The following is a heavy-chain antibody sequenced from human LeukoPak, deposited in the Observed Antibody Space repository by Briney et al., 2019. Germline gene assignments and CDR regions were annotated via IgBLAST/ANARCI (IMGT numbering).Heavy chain of an antibody. CDR1: GFTFSSYG. Sequence: GGSLRLSCAASGFTFSSYGMPWVRQAPGKGLEWVAVIWYDGSNKYYADSVKGRFTISRDNSKNTLYLQMNSLRAEDTAVYYCARTGGGYSYGLGPTDYWGQGTLVTVSS. CDR3: ARTGGGYSYGLGPTDY. CDR2: IWYDGSNK. V-gene: IGHV3-33*01. J-gene: IGHJ4*02. D-gene: IGHD5-18*01.